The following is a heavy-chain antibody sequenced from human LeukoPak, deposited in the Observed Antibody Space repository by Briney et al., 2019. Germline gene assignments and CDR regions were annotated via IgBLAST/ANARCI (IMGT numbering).Heavy chain of an antibody. J-gene: IGHJ5*02. CDR2: VYSSGKT. V-gene: IGHV4-39*07. CDR3: ARGISTTLSHSWFDP. D-gene: IGHD1-1*01. CDR1: GAPLPYSSPYY. Sequence: PSETLSLTCTVSGAPLPYSSPYYWSWIRQPAGKRLEYIGSVYSSGKTYYNPSLQTRVTVSLDRSRNQFSLSLYSSTAADTAVYYCARGISTTLSHSWFDPWGQGTLVTVSS.